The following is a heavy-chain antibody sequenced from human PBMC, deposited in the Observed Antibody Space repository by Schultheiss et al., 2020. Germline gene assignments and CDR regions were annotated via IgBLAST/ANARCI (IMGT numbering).Heavy chain of an antibody. Sequence: ASVKVSCKASGYTFTSYGISWVRQAPGQGLEWMGWISAYNGNTNYAQKLQGRVTMTTDTSTSTAYMELRSLRSDDTAVYYCASLRFLSSGYICEYFQHWGQGTLVTVSS. V-gene: IGHV1-18*01. CDR1: GYTFTSYG. D-gene: IGHD6-19*01. CDR2: ISAYNGNT. CDR3: ASLRFLSSGYICEYFQH. J-gene: IGHJ1*01.